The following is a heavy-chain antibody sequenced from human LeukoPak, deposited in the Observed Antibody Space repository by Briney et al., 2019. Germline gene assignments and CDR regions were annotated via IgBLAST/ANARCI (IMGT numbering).Heavy chain of an antibody. CDR1: GYTFTGYY. CDR2: INPNSGGT. Sequence: GASVKVSCKASGYTFTGYYMHWVRQAPGQGLEWMGWINPNSGGTNYAQKFQGRVTMTRDTSISTAYMELSRLRSDDTAVYYCARVIVTWAGEGGFDYWGRGTLVTVSS. D-gene: IGHD2/OR15-2a*01. CDR3: ARVIVTWAGEGGFDY. J-gene: IGHJ4*02. V-gene: IGHV1-2*02.